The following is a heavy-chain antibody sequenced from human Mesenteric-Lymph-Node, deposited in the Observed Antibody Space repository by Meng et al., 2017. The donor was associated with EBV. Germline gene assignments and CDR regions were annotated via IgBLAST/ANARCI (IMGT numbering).Heavy chain of an antibody. D-gene: IGHD2-15*01. CDR1: GGSVSSGTYY. J-gene: IGHJ4*02. V-gene: IGHV4-61*01. CDR3: VRGAAVGPRYFDS. CDR2: IYYSGST. Sequence: VQGRESGPGLVKPSATLSLTCSVSGGSVSSGTYYRSWMRLPPGKGLEWIGHIYYSGSTNYNPSLKSRVTISLDTSKNQFSLNLSSMTAADTAVYYCVRGAAVGPRYFDSWGQGALVTVSS.